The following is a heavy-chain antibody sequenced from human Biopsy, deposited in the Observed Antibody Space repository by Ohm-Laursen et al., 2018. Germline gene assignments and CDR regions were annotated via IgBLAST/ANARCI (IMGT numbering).Heavy chain of an antibody. Sequence: SLRLSCAASGYTFDDHSMPWVRQVPGRGLEWVSSITWNSGIMDYADSVRGRFTISRDNAKNSLYLQMNSLRAEDTALYYCAKDRLYLGAGSFNFDSWGQGTLVTVSS. V-gene: IGHV3-9*01. J-gene: IGHJ4*02. D-gene: IGHD3-16*01. CDR1: GYTFDDHS. CDR2: ITWNSGIM. CDR3: AKDRLYLGAGSFNFDS.